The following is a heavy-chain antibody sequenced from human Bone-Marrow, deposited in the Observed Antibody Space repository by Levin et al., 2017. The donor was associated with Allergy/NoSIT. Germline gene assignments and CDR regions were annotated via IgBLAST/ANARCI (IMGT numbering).Heavy chain of an antibody. Sequence: ASVKVSCKASGYTFTSYAMNWVRQAPGQGLEWMGWINTNTGNPTYAQGFTGRFVFSLDTSVSTAYLQISSLKAEDTAVYYCARDAVYGDPNWFDPWGQGTLVTVSS. CDR2: INTNTGNP. D-gene: IGHD4-17*01. V-gene: IGHV7-4-1*02. J-gene: IGHJ5*02. CDR3: ARDAVYGDPNWFDP. CDR1: GYTFTSYA.